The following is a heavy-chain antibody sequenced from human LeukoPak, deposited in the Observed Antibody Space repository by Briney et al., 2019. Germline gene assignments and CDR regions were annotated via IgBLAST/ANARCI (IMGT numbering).Heavy chain of an antibody. D-gene: IGHD2-2*01. V-gene: IGHV1-24*01. Sequence: GASVKVSCKVSGYTLTELSMHWVRQAPGKGLEWMGGFDPEDGETIYAQKFQGRVTMTEDTSTDTAYMELSSLRSEDTAVYYCARDPPPATKGGHWFDPWGQGTLVTVSS. CDR2: FDPEDGET. CDR1: GYTLTELS. CDR3: ARDPPPATKGGHWFDP. J-gene: IGHJ5*02.